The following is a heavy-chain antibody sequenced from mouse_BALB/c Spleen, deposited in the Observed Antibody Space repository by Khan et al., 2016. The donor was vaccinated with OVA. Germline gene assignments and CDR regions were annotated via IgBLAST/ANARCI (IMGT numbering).Heavy chain of an antibody. CDR3: ARSYLYGSSTCFGY. CDR2: IDPSDSHT. J-gene: IGHJ3*01. V-gene: IGHV1-69*02. CDR1: GYTFTSYW. D-gene: IGHD1-1*01. Sequence: QVQLQQPGTELVKPGASVKLSCKASGYTFTSYWMHWVKRRPGQGLEWIGEIDPSDSHTNYNQEFNGKATLTVDKSSNTAYIQLSSLTSEDSAVDYCARSYLYGSSTCFGYWGLGTLVTVSA.